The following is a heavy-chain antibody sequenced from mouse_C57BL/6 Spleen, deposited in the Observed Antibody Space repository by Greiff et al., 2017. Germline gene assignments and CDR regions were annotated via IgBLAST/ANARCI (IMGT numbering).Heavy chain of an antibody. J-gene: IGHJ2*01. CDR1: GYTFTSYW. D-gene: IGHD3-3*01. Sequence: QVHVKQPGAELVMPGASVKLSCKASGYTFTSYWMHWVKQRPGQGLEWIGEIDPSDSYTNYNQKFKGKSTLTVDKSYSTAYMPLSSLTSEDSAVYYCARRGGRGYFDYWGQGTTLTVSS. V-gene: IGHV1-69*01. CDR2: IDPSDSYT. CDR3: ARRGGRGYFDY.